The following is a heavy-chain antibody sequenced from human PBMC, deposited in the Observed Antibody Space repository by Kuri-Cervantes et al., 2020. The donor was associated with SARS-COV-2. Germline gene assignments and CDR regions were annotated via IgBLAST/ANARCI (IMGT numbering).Heavy chain of an antibody. CDR3: ASLGDAGDLSPPFDY. CDR2: IIPLFGTT. Sequence: SVKVSCKASGGTFSSYAVTWVRQAPGRGLEWMGRIIPLFGTTIYAEKFRGRVTLTADKSTNTAYMELSSLRSEDTAVYYCASLGDAGDLSPPFDYWGQGTLVTVAS. V-gene: IGHV1-69*06. D-gene: IGHD3-16*01. J-gene: IGHJ4*02. CDR1: GGTFSSYA.